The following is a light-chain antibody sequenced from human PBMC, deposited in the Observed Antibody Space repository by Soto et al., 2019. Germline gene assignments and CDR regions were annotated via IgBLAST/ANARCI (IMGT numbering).Light chain of an antibody. J-gene: IGKJ5*01. Sequence: IVLTQSPGTLSLSPGERATLSCRASQSVPKSYLGWYQQRPGQALRLLIYDVSNRATGIPDRFSGSESGTDYTLTISRLEPEEFAVYYCHQYAWSPLTFGQGTRLEIK. CDR1: QSVPKSY. CDR3: HQYAWSPLT. CDR2: DVS. V-gene: IGKV3-20*01.